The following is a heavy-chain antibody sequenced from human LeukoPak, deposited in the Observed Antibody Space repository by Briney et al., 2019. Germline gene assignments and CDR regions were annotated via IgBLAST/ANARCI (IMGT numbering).Heavy chain of an antibody. D-gene: IGHD3-16*02. CDR2: IYSGDST. CDR3: ARQIGYDYVWGSYRSHQYYFDY. CDR1: GFTVSSNY. V-gene: IGHV3-53*01. J-gene: IGHJ4*02. Sequence: PGGSLRLSCAASGFTVSSNYMSWVRQAPGKGLKWVSVIYSGDSTYYADSVKGRFTISRDNSKNTLYLQMNSLRAEDTAVYYCARQIGYDYVWGSYRSHQYYFDYWGQGTLVTVSS.